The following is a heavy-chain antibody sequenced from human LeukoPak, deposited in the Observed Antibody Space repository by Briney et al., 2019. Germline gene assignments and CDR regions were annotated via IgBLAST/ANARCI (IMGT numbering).Heavy chain of an antibody. CDR2: ISPSGDIT. J-gene: IGHJ4*02. D-gene: IGHD3-22*01. V-gene: IGHV3-23*01. Sequence: GGSLRLSCAASGFTFSNYGMNWVRQAPGKGLEWVSGISPSGDITYYADSVKGRFTISRDNSKNTLNLHMNSLRAEDTAVYCCAKDPTHYRVWDYYETIGLSYWGQGTLVTVSS. CDR3: AKDPTHYRVWDYYETIGLSY. CDR1: GFTFSNYG.